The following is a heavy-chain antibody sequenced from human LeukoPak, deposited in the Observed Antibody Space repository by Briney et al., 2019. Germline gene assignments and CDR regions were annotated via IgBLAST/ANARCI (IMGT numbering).Heavy chain of an antibody. CDR2: VSFDGRKT. Sequence: GGSLRLSCEASGFTFTNYGMHWVRQAPGKGPECVAVVSFDGRKTYYAGFVEGRFTISRDDSNNMVYLQMNSLRTEDTAVYHCVKRGGGDHGLDVWGQGTTVVVS. D-gene: IGHD2-21*02. V-gene: IGHV3-30*18. J-gene: IGHJ6*02. CDR3: VKRGGGDHGLDV. CDR1: GFTFTNYG.